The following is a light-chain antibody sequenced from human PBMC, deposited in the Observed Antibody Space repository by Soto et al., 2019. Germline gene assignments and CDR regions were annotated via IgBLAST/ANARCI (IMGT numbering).Light chain of an antibody. CDR3: GTWDSSLSAGGIWV. V-gene: IGLV1-51*02. CDR1: SSNIGNNY. CDR2: ENN. J-gene: IGLJ3*02. Sequence: QAVVTQPPSVSAAPGQTVTISCSGSSSNIGNNYVSWYQQLPGTAPKLLIYENNKRPSGIPDRFSGSKSGTSATLGITGLQTGDEADYYCGTWDSSLSAGGIWVFGGGTKLTVL.